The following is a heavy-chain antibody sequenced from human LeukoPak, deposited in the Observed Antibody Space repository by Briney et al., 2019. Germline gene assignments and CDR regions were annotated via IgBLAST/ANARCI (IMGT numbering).Heavy chain of an antibody. V-gene: IGHV3-30*04. D-gene: IGHD3-16*02. CDR1: GFTFSSYA. CDR2: ISYDGSNK. CDR3: AKAAGVKTFGEVIVSTHRPNIDY. Sequence: GSLRLSCAASGFTFSSYAMHWVRQAPGKGLEWVAVISYDGSNKYYADSVKGRFTISRDNSKNTLYVQMNSLRTEDTAVYYCAKAAGVKTFGEVIVSTHRPNIDYWGQGTLVIVSS. J-gene: IGHJ4*02.